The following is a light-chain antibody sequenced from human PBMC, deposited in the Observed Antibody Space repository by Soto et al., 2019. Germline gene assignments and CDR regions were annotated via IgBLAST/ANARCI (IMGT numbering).Light chain of an antibody. V-gene: IGKV3-20*01. CDR3: QQYGSSPPT. J-gene: IGKJ2*01. Sequence: EIVLTQSPGTLSLSPGERATLSCRASQSVSNYLVWYQQKPGQAPRLLIYGASSRAPGIPDRFSGSGSGTDFSLTVSRLEPEDFEVFYCQQYGSSPPTFGQGTKLEI. CDR1: QSVSNY. CDR2: GAS.